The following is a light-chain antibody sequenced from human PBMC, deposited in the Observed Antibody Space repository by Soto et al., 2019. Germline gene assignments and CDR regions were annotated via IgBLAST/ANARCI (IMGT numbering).Light chain of an antibody. CDR3: QKYGISPYT. V-gene: IGKV3-20*01. CDR1: QRVSSTS. J-gene: IGKJ2*01. CDR2: GAS. Sequence: EIVLTQSPGTLSFSPGERAILSCRSSQRVSSTSLAWYHQKPGQAHRLLIYGASSRTNGIPERLSGSGSVKEFTLTISILEPEDVAMYYCQKYGISPYTFGQEAKLPIK.